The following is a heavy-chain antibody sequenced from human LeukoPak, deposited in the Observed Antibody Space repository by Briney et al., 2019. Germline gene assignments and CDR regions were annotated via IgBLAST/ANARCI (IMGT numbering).Heavy chain of an antibody. J-gene: IGHJ5*02. D-gene: IGHD6-13*01. Sequence: ASVKLSCKASGYTFTSYDINWVRQATGQGLEWLGWMNPNSGNTGYAQNFQGRVTITSNTSISTAYMELSSLRSEDSAGYYCARGKARGYFGRWGQGTLVTVSS. CDR3: ARGKARGYFGR. CDR1: GYTFTSYD. CDR2: MNPNSGNT. V-gene: IGHV1-8*01.